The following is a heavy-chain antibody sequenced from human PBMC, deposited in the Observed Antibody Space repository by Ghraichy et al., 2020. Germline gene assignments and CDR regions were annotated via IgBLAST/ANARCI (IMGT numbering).Heavy chain of an antibody. V-gene: IGHV4-34*01. J-gene: IGHJ5*02. CDR2: INHRGIT. CDR1: GGSFSGFY. D-gene: IGHD3-3*01. Sequence: SETLSLTCAVSGGSFSGFYWSWSRQPPGKGLVWIREINHRGITNYNQSLKSRVTISVDTSKNQFSLKLSSVTAADTAVYYCARGFVTIFGVVTPGSYNWFVPCCHGTLVTVAS. CDR3: ARGFVTIFGVVTPGSYNWFVP.